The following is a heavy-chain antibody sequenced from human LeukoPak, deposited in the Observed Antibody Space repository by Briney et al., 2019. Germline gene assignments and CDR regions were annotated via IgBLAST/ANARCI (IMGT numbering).Heavy chain of an antibody. J-gene: IGHJ4*02. CDR2: ISDSGGGT. CDR3: DGADF. V-gene: IGHV3-23*01. CDR1: GFTFNTYS. Sequence: GGPLRLSCAASGFTFNTYSMNWARQAPGKGLEWVSTISDSGGGTYYADSVKGWFTISRDNSKNTLYLQMNSLRADDTAVYYCDGADFWGQGTLVTVSS.